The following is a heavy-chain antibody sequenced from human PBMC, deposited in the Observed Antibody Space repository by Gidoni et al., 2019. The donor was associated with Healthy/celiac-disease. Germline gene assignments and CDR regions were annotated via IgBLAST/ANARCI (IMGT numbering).Heavy chain of an antibody. CDR1: GFTFDDYA. J-gene: IGHJ2*01. Sequence: EVQLVESGGGVVQPGGSLSLSCASSGFTFDDYAMHWVRQAPGKGLDLVSLISGEGGSTYYADSVKGRFTISRDNSKNSLYLQMNSLRTEDTALYYCAKPRSRNHWYFDLWGRGTLVTVSS. V-gene: IGHV3-43*02. CDR3: AKPRSRNHWYFDL. CDR2: ISGEGGST. D-gene: IGHD1-1*01.